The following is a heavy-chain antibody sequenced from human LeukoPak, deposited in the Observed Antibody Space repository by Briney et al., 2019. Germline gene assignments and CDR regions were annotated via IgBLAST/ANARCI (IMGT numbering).Heavy chain of an antibody. CDR2: IYSGGST. CDR1: GFTVSSNY. D-gene: IGHD3-22*01. J-gene: IGHJ6*02. V-gene: IGHV3-66*01. Sequence: GGSLRLSCAASGFTVSSNYMSWVRQAPGKGLEWVSVIYSGGSTYYADSVKGRFTISRDNSKNTLYLQMNSLRAEDTAVYYCARSYYDSSGMDVWGQGTTVTVSS. CDR3: ARSYYDSSGMDV.